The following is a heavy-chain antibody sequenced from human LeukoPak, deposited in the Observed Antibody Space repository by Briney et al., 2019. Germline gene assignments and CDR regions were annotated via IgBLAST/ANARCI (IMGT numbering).Heavy chain of an antibody. D-gene: IGHD3-22*01. V-gene: IGHV1-46*01. Sequence: ASVKVSCKASGGTFSSYAISWVRQAPGQGLEWMGIINPSGGSTSYAQKFQGRVTMTRDTSTSTVYMELSSLRSEDTAVYYCAREYYDSSGYSATPSDAFDIWGQGTMVTVSS. CDR2: INPSGGST. J-gene: IGHJ3*02. CDR3: AREYYDSSGYSATPSDAFDI. CDR1: GGTFSSYA.